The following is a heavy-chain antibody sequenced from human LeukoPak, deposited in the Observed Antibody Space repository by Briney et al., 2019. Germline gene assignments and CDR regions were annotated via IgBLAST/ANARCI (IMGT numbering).Heavy chain of an antibody. CDR1: GFTFDDYG. J-gene: IGHJ4*02. D-gene: IGHD3/OR15-3a*01. CDR3: ARTGLPLFDY. Sequence: PGGSLRLSCAASGFTFDDYGMSWVRQAPGKGLEWVANIKQDGSEKYYVDSVKGRFTISRDNAKNSLYLQMNSLRAEDTAVYYCARTGLPLFDYWGQGTLVTVSS. V-gene: IGHV3-7*01. CDR2: IKQDGSEK.